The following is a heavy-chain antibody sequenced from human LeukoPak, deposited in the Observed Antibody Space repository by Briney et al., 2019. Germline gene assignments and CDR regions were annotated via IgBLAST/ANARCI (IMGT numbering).Heavy chain of an antibody. D-gene: IGHD4-11*01. CDR3: ATTKSRSDYSPDY. V-gene: IGHV4-59*12. CDR2: IYYSGST. Sequence: PSETLSLTRTVSGGSISRYHCSWIRQPPGKGPGWNGYIYYSGSTSYNPSLKGRVTISADTSKNQFFLKLSSLKAADTAMYYCATTKSRSDYSPDYWGQGTLVTVSS. CDR1: GGSISRYH. J-gene: IGHJ4*02.